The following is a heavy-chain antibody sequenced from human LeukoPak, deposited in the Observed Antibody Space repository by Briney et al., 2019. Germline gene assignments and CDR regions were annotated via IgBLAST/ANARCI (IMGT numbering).Heavy chain of an antibody. V-gene: IGHV3-30*04. D-gene: IGHD3-16*01. Sequence: PGGSLRLSCAASGFTFSSYAMHWVRQAPGKGLEWVAVISYEGSNKYYADSVKGRFTLSRDNSKNTLYLQMNSLRAEDTAVYYCARDSLGGDYYYYYMDVWGKGTTVTVSS. CDR3: ARDSLGGDYYYYYMDV. CDR2: ISYEGSNK. J-gene: IGHJ6*03. CDR1: GFTFSSYA.